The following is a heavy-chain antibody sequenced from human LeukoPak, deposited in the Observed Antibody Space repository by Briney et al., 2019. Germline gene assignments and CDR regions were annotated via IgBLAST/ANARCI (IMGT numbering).Heavy chain of an antibody. D-gene: IGHD2-15*01. CDR2: ISSSSKTI. Sequence: GGSLRLSCAASGFTFSSYSMNWVRQAPGKGLEWVSYISSSSKTIYYADSVKGRFTISRDNAKNSLYLQINSLRDEDSAVYYCARDQGGYCSSVSCHFDYWGQGTLVTVSS. V-gene: IGHV3-48*02. CDR3: ARDQGGYCSSVSCHFDY. CDR1: GFTFSSYS. J-gene: IGHJ4*02.